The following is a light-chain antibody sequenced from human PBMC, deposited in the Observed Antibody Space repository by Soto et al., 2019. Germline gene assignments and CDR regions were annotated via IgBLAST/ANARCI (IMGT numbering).Light chain of an antibody. CDR3: QQRSNWRALT. J-gene: IGKJ4*01. Sequence: EIVLTQSPATLSLSPGARATLSCRASQSVSSYLAWYQQKPGQAPRLLIYDASNRATGIPARFSGSGSGTDFTLTISSLEPEDFAVYYCQQRSNWRALTFGGGTKVEIK. CDR1: QSVSSY. CDR2: DAS. V-gene: IGKV3-11*01.